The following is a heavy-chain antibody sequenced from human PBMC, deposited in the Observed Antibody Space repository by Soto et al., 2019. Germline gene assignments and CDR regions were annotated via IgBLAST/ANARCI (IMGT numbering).Heavy chain of an antibody. CDR2: ISGSGGST. CDR3: GKDFYYDTRGPDY. CDR1: GFSFTTYG. Sequence: GGSLRLSCAASGFSFTTYGMSWVRQAPGKGLEWVSTISGSGGSTYYADSVKGRFTISRGNSENTLYLQMNSLRAEDTAVYYCGKDFYYDTRGPDYWGQGTLVTVSS. D-gene: IGHD3-22*01. J-gene: IGHJ4*02. V-gene: IGHV3-23*01.